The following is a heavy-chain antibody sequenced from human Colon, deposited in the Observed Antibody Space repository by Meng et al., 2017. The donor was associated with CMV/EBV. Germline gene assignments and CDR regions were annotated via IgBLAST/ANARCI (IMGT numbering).Heavy chain of an antibody. CDR1: GLIVSNTY. CDR2: IHASGAT. J-gene: IGHJ4*02. Sequence: EVPVVESGGVLIQPGGSLRLSCAASGLIVSNTYMSWVRQAPGKVLEWVAAIHASGATFYADSVRGRFTISRDTYKNTFYLQLNSLRVEDSATYHCARDPGHSASITYDFWGQGILVTVSS. D-gene: IGHD1-20*01. V-gene: IGHV3-66*01. CDR3: ARDPGHSASITYDF.